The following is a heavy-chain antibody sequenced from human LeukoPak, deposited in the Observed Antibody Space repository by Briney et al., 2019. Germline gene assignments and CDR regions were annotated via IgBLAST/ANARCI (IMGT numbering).Heavy chain of an antibody. J-gene: IGHJ3*02. Sequence: SETLSLTCTVSGGSISTYYWNWIRQPPGEGLEWIGYIYYTGSTKSNPSLKSRVTISLDTSKNQFSLNLSSVTAADTAVYYCARRVVVVTANDKSDAFDMWGRGTVVTVSS. CDR2: IYYTGST. CDR3: ARRVVVVTANDKSDAFDM. CDR1: GGSISTYY. V-gene: IGHV4-59*01. D-gene: IGHD2-15*01.